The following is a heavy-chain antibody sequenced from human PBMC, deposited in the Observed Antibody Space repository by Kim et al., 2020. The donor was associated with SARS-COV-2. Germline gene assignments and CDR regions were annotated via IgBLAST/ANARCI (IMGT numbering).Heavy chain of an antibody. CDR1: GGSFSGYY. J-gene: IGHJ4*02. V-gene: IGHV4-34*01. D-gene: IGHD3-10*01. Sequence: SETLSLTCAVYGGSFSGYYWSWIRQPPGKGLEWIGEINHSGSTNYNPSLKSRVTISVDTSKNQFSLKLSSVTAADTAVYYCAGRITMVRGVIRWGQGTLVTVSS. CDR3: AGRITMVRGVIR. CDR2: INHSGST.